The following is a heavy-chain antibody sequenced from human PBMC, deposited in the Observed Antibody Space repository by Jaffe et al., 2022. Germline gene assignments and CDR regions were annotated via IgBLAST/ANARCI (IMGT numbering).Heavy chain of an antibody. V-gene: IGHV2-5*01. D-gene: IGHD2-15*01. CDR3: AHAGGQWSHFDY. Sequence: QITLKESGPTLVKPTQTLTLTCTFSGFSLSTSGVSVGWIRQPPGKALEWLALIYWNDDKRYSPSLQSRLTIAKDTSKNQVVLTLTSMDPEDTATYYCAHAGGQWSHFDYWGQGTLVTVSS. CDR1: GFSLSTSGVS. CDR2: IYWNDDK. J-gene: IGHJ4*02.